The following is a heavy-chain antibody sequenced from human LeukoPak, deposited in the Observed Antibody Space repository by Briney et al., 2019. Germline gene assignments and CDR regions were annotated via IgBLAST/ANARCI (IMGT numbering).Heavy chain of an antibody. J-gene: IGHJ4*02. Sequence: GRSLRLAWAASGFTFSSYWMRWVRQAQGRGRGWVANIKQDGSEKYYVDSVKGRFTISIDNAKNSLYLQMNSLRAEDTAVYYCASSPFSGPNVWSQGTLVTVSS. D-gene: IGHD2-8*01. CDR2: IKQDGSEK. CDR1: GFTFSSYW. V-gene: IGHV3-7*01. CDR3: ASSPFSGPNV.